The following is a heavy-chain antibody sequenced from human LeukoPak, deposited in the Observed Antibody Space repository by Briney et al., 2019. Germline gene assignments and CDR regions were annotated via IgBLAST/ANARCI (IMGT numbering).Heavy chain of an antibody. V-gene: IGHV3-21*04. J-gene: IGHJ4*02. CDR2: ISSTSTYI. Sequence: GGSLRLSCAASGFTFSSFTMNWVRQAPGKGLEWVSSISSTSTYIHYADSVKGRFTISRDNAKNPLYLQMNSLRSDDTAVYYCARDVQAGATRFDYWGQGTLVTVSS. D-gene: IGHD1-26*01. CDR1: GFTFSSFT. CDR3: ARDVQAGATRFDY.